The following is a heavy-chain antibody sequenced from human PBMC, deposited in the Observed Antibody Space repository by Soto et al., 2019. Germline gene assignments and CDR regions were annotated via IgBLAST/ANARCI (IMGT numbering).Heavy chain of an antibody. CDR1: GGSISGYY. J-gene: IGHJ4*02. CDR3: AAAPRY. D-gene: IGHD2-15*01. CDR2: IYYSRST. V-gene: IGHV4-59*01. Sequence: SETLSLTCSVSGGSISGYYWSWIRQTPEKGLEWIGYIYYSRSTNYNPSNKSRVTMLIDKSKNQISQKLTYVSAADTAVYYCAAAPRYWGQGILVTVS.